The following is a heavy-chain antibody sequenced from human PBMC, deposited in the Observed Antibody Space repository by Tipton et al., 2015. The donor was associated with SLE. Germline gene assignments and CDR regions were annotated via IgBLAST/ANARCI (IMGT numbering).Heavy chain of an antibody. CDR1: GYTFTSYD. CDR2: MNPNSGNT. J-gene: IGHJ3*02. CDR3: ARGSATFDI. Sequence: QAQLGQSEAEVKKPGASMKVYCKASGYTFTSYDIKWVRQATGQGLEWMGWMNPNSGNTGYAQKFQARVTMTRNTSISTAYMELSGLRSEDTAVYYCARGSATFDIWGQGTMVTVSS. V-gene: IGHV1-8*01.